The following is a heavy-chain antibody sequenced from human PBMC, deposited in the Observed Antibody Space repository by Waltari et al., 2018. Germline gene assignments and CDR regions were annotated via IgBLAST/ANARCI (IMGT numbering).Heavy chain of an antibody. J-gene: IGHJ6*03. CDR1: GGSLSGYH. D-gene: IGHD3-3*01. V-gene: IGHV4-34*02. CDR3: ARVFGYYYYYMDV. CDR2: INDSGRT. Sequence: QVQLQQWGAGLLKPSATLSLTCDVSGGSLSGYHWTWIRQPPGKGLEWIGEINDSGRTTYNPSLESRVTVSIDTANNQFSLRVRSVTAADTAVYYCARVFGYYYYYMDVWGQRDYGHHLL.